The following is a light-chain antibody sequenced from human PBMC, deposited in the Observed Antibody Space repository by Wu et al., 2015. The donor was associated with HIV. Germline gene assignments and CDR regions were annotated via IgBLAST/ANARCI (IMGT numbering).Light chain of an antibody. Sequence: ENVLTQSPGTLPVSPGERVTLSCKASQSVSSNYLAWYQHKPGQPPKLLISQASTRAADIPDRFSGTGSGTDFTLTISSLEPEDFAVYYCQHRYNWPLTFGG. CDR2: QAS. J-gene: IGKJ4*01. V-gene: IGKV3D-20*02. CDR1: QSVSSNY. CDR3: QHRYNWPLT.